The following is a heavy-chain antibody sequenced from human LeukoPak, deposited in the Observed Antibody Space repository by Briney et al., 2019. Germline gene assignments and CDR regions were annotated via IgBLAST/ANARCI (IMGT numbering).Heavy chain of an antibody. CDR1: GYSFISYG. J-gene: IGHJ4*02. CDR3: ARVGIGFDY. V-gene: IGHV1-18*01. Sequence: ASVKVSCKTSGYSFISYGISWVRQAPGQGLEWMGWISGSNGNTNYVENLQGRVSMSTDTSTSTAYMELRSLRSDDTAVYYCARVGIGFDYWGQGTLVTVSS. D-gene: IGHD2-21*01. CDR2: ISGSNGNT.